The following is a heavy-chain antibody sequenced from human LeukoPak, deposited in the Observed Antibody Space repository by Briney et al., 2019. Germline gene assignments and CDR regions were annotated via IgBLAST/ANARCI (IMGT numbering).Heavy chain of an antibody. CDR1: GFTFSSYW. J-gene: IGHJ4*02. D-gene: IGHD6-6*01. CDR2: IEQDGSEK. V-gene: IGHV3-7*01. Sequence: GGSLRLSCVASGFTFSSYWMSWVRQAPGKGLEWVANIEQDGSEKYYVDSVKGRFTISRDNAKNSLYLQMNSLRAEDTAVYYCARKQQLVSSYFDYWGQGTLATVSS. CDR3: ARKQQLVSSYFDY.